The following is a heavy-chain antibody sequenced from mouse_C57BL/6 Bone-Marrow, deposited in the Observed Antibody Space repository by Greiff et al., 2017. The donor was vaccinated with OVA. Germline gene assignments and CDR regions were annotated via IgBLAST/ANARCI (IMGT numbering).Heavy chain of an antibody. CDR2: INSNNGGT. CDR3: ARGGYYDYDGGAWFAY. Sequence: EVQLQESGPELAKPGASVKIPCKASGYTFTDYNMDWVQQSHGKSLGWIGDINSNNGGTIYNQKFKGKATLTVDKSSSKAYMELRSLTSEDTAVYYCARGGYYDYDGGAWFAYGGQGTLVTVSA. D-gene: IGHD2-4*01. J-gene: IGHJ3*01. V-gene: IGHV1-18*01. CDR1: GYTFTDYN.